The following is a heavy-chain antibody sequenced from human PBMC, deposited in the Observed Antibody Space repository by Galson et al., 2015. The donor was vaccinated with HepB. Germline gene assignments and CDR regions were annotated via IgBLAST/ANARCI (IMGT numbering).Heavy chain of an antibody. J-gene: IGHJ4*02. CDR3: ARRYGYGYQDFDY. D-gene: IGHD5-18*01. Sequence: SLRLSCAVSGFIVSRNYMSWVRQAPGKGLEWVSVIYSGGSPDYADSVKGRFTTSRDSSKNTLYLQMNSLRVEDTAVYYRARRYGYGYQDFDYWGQGTLVTVSS. CDR2: IYSGGSP. V-gene: IGHV3-66*02. CDR1: GFIVSRNY.